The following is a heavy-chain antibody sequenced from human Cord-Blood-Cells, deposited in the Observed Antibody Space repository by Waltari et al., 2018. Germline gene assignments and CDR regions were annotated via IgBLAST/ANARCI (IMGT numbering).Heavy chain of an antibody. V-gene: IGHV1-18*01. CDR2: ISAHNGNT. CDR3: ARGVPADAFDI. Sequence: HGLEWMGWISAHNGNTNYAQKLQGRVTMTTDTSTSTAYMELRSLRSDDTAVYYCARGVPADAFDIWGQGTMVTVSS. D-gene: IGHD2-2*01. J-gene: IGHJ3*02.